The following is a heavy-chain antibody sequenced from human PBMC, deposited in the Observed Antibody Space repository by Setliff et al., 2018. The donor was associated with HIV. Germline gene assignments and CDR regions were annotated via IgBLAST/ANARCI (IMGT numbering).Heavy chain of an antibody. D-gene: IGHD6-6*01. J-gene: IGHJ6*02. Sequence: PSETLSLTCAVYGGSFSGYYWSWIRQPPGKGLEWIGEINHSGSTNYNPSLKSRVTISADTSKNKFSLKPNSVIVADTAVYYCARHGNQLVERRIGAMDVWGQGTTVTVSS. CDR1: GGSFSGYY. CDR2: INHSGST. CDR3: ARHGNQLVERRIGAMDV. V-gene: IGHV4-34*01.